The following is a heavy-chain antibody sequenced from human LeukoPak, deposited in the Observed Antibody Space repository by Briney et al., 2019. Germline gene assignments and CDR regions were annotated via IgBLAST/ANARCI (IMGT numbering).Heavy chain of an antibody. J-gene: IGHJ3*02. CDR1: GFTFSNFD. CDR2: IGTAGDT. V-gene: IGHV3-13*01. D-gene: IGHD6-13*01. CDR3: SRGGAPAWYAYDI. Sequence: GGSLRLSCAASGFTFSNFDMHWVRQATGEGLGWVSAIGTAGDTYYPASVKGRFTISRENAKNSFYLQMNSLRAEDTAVYYCSRGGAPAWYAYDIWGHGTVVAVSS.